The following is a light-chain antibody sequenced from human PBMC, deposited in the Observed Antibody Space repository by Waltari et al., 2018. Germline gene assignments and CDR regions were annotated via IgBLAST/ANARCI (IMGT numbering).Light chain of an antibody. CDR3: QHYVRLPVT. CDR2: GAS. CDR1: QRVSRT. J-gene: IGKJ1*01. Sequence: IVLTHSPGTLSLPPGETPSLSCRARQRVSRTLAWYQQKPGQAPRPLIYGASTRATGIPGRFSGGGSGTDFSLTISRLEPEDFAVYYCQHYVRLPVTFGQGTKVEIK. V-gene: IGKV3-20*01.